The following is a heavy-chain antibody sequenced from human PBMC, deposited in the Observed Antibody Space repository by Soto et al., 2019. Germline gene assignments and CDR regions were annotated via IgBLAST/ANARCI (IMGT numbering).Heavy chain of an antibody. D-gene: IGHD1-1*01. CDR2: IKVDGSGK. J-gene: IGHJ3*01. V-gene: IGHV3-7*01. Sequence: EVQLVESGGGLVQPGGSLRLSCGASGFTFNSYWMTWVRQAPGKGLEWVASIKVDGSGKNYVDSVKGRFTISRDNAENSLYLQMNSLAAEPTAVYYCARDGMDLFTRWIGAFALRRQGILVTVSS. CDR3: ARDGMDLFTRWIGAFAL. CDR1: GFTFNSYW.